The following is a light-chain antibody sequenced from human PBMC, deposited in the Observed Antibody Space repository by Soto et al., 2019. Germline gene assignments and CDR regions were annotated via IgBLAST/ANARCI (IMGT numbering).Light chain of an antibody. CDR3: QQRVDGPPTWA. Sequence: EVVLTQPPPTLTLSPGESATLSCRTSQSDSNYLAWYQQKPGQAPRLLIYDASIRATGIPARFTGGGSETDFSLTISSREPEDFAVDYGQQRVDGPPTWAFCQGTKVDVK. J-gene: IGKJ1*01. V-gene: IGKV3-11*01. CDR2: DAS. CDR1: QSDSNY.